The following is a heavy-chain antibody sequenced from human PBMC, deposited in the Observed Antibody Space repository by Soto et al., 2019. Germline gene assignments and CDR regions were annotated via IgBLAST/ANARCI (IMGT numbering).Heavy chain of an antibody. V-gene: IGHV3-30-3*01. CDR1: GFTFSSYA. J-gene: IGHJ5*02. Sequence: GGSLRLSCAASGFTFSSYAMHWVRQAPGKGLEWVAVISYDGSNKYYADSVKGRFTISRDNSKNTLYLQMNSLRAEDTAVYYCAREENHWGQGTLVTVSS. CDR3: AREENH. CDR2: ISYDGSNK.